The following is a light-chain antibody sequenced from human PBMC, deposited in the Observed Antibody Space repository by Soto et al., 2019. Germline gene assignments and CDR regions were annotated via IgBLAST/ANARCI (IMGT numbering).Light chain of an antibody. CDR1: QSITSW. J-gene: IGKJ1*01. V-gene: IGKV1-5*03. CDR3: QQYNTYWT. CDR2: KAS. Sequence: DIQMTQSPSTLSASVGDRVTITCRASQSITSWLAWYQQKPGKAPKLLIYKASNLESGVPSRFSGSGSGTDFTLTISSLQPDDFATYDCQQYNTYWTFGQGTKVEIK.